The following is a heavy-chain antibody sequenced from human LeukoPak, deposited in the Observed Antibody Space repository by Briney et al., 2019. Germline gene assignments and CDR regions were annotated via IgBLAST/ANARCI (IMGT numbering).Heavy chain of an antibody. CDR1: GYTFTSYG. J-gene: IGHJ5*02. Sequence: SVKVSCKASGYTFTSYGISWVRQAPGQGLEWMGRIIPILGIANYAQKFQGRVTITADKSTSTAYMELSSLRSEDTAVYYCALSGYYSPYNWFDPWGQGTLVTVSS. CDR2: IIPILGIA. D-gene: IGHD3-22*01. CDR3: ALSGYYSPYNWFDP. V-gene: IGHV1-69*04.